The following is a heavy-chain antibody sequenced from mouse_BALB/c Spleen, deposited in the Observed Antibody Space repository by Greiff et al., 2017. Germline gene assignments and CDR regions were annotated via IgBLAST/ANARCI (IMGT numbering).Heavy chain of an antibody. V-gene: IGHV1-54*03. J-gene: IGHJ1*01. CDR3: ATVINTVVDWCFDV. D-gene: IGHD1-1*01. Sequence: QVQLQQSGAELVRPGTSVKVSCKASGYAFTNYLIEWVKQRPGQGLEWIGVINPGSGGTNYNEKFKGKATLTADKSSSTAYMQLSSLTSDDSAVYCCATVINTVVDWCFDVWGAGTTVTVSS. CDR2: INPGSGGT. CDR1: GYAFTNYL.